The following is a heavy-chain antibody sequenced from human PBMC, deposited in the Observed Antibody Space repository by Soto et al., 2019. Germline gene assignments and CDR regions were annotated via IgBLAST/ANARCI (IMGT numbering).Heavy chain of an antibody. V-gene: IGHV1-46*01. CDR1: GDTFTSYY. D-gene: IGHD2-15*01. CDR2: INPSGDT. J-gene: IGHJ4*02. CDR3: ASVYCSGGGCYGIDY. Sequence: QVQLVQSGAEVKKPGASVKISCKASGDTFTSYYMHWVRQAPGQGLEWMGIINPSGDTSYAQKFQGRVTMTRDTSTSKVYMELSSLRSEDTAVYYCASVYCSGGGCYGIDYWGQGTLVTVSS.